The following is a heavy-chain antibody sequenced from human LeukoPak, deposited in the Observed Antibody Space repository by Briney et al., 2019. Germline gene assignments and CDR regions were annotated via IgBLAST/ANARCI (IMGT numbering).Heavy chain of an antibody. J-gene: IGHJ2*01. V-gene: IGHV3-11*04. Sequence: GGSLRLSCAASGFIFSDYYMSWIRQAPGKGLEWVSYISSSGSTIYYADSVKGRFTISRDNAENSLYLQMNSLRAEDTAVYYCARVYYSSSYDYWYFDLWGRGTLVTVSS. CDR2: ISSSGSTI. CDR1: GFIFSDYY. D-gene: IGHD6-13*01. CDR3: ARVYYSSSYDYWYFDL.